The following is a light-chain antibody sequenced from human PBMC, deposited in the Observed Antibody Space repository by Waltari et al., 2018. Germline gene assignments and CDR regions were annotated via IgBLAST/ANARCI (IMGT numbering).Light chain of an antibody. V-gene: IGKV4-1*01. CDR2: WAS. Sequence: DIVMTQSPDSLAVSLGERATINCKSSQSVLHSSNNKNYLAWYQQKPGQPPNLLIYWASTRESGVPDRFSGSGSGTDFTLTISSLQAEDVAVYYCQQYFSAPWTFCQGTKVEIK. CDR3: QQYFSAPWT. CDR1: QSVLHSSNNKNY. J-gene: IGKJ1*01.